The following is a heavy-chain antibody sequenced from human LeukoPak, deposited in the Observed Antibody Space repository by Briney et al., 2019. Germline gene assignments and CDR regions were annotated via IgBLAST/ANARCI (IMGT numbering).Heavy chain of an antibody. D-gene: IGHD3-22*01. CDR3: ATFYYDTRSFDM. J-gene: IGHJ3*02. CDR2: IHFGGNT. V-gene: IGHV4-39*01. CDR1: GGSISTSSYY. Sequence: PSETLSLTCTVSGGSISTSSYYWGWLRQPPEKGLEWIGSIHFGGNTYYSPSLKSRVTISIDTSKKQFSLKLSSVTAADTAVYYCATFYYDTRSFDMWGQGTMVTVSS.